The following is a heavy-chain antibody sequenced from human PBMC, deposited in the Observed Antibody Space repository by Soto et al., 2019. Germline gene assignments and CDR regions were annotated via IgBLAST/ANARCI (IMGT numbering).Heavy chain of an antibody. D-gene: IGHD5-18*01. J-gene: IGHJ4*02. Sequence: GGSLRLSCAASGFTFSTYAVNWVRQAPGKGLEWVSSINSWSNYIYYADSVKGRFTISRDNAKNTLYLQMNSLRAEDTAVYYCAKGYSYGYSYSGQGTLVTVSS. CDR1: GFTFSTYA. CDR3: AKGYSYGYSY. CDR2: INSWSNYI. V-gene: IGHV3-21*04.